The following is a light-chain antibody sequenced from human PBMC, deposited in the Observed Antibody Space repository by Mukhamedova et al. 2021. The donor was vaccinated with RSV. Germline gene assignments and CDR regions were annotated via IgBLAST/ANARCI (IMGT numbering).Light chain of an antibody. CDR1: ISSW. Sequence: ISSWLAWYQQKPGEAPKLLIYKASTLESGVPSRFSGSGSGTEFTLTISSLQPDDFATYYCQQYNSFVTFGPGTKVDVK. CDR2: KAS. CDR3: QQYNSFVT. J-gene: IGKJ3*01. V-gene: IGKV1-5*03.